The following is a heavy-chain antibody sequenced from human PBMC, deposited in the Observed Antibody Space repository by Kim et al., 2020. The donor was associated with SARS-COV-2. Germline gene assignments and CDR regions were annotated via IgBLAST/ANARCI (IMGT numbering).Heavy chain of an antibody. D-gene: IGHD6-19*01. Sequence: SETLSLTCAVSGGSISSSNWWSWVRQPPGKGLEWIGEIYHSGSTNYNPSLKSRVTISVDKSKNQFSLKLSSVTAADTAVYYCARSEGSGWYLSYYYYGMDVWGQGTTVTVSS. CDR1: GGSISSSNW. J-gene: IGHJ6*02. CDR2: IYHSGST. CDR3: ARSEGSGWYLSYYYYGMDV. V-gene: IGHV4-4*02.